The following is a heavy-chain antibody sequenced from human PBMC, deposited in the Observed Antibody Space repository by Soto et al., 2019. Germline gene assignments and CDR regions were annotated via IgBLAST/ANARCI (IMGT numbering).Heavy chain of an antibody. CDR1: GFTFSNYA. CDR2: ISGSGGTT. D-gene: IGHD6-6*01. V-gene: IGHV3-23*01. Sequence: EVQLLESGGVLVQPGGSLRLSCAAPGFTFSNYAMSWVRQAPGKGLEWVSIISGSGGTTYHADSVKDRFTISRDNSKNTLFLQMNSLRAEDTAVYYCAKGVAVGFHFGSSTDRGFDPWGQGTLVTVSS. CDR3: AKGVAVGFHFGSSTDRGFDP. J-gene: IGHJ5*02.